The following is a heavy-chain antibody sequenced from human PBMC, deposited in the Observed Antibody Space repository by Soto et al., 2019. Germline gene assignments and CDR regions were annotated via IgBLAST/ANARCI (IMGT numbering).Heavy chain of an antibody. D-gene: IGHD6-19*01. J-gene: IGHJ4*02. CDR1: GFSFNNAW. CDR2: IKSKTDGGTV. CDR3: ATYIIGWS. Sequence: EVQLVESGGGLVKPGGSLRLSCAASGFSFNNAWMTWVRQAPGKGLEWVGRIKSKTDGGTVEYAASVKDRFGISRDDSEKKLYLQMNSLKTEATGVYFCATYIIGWSWGQGTLVTVSS. V-gene: IGHV3-15*01.